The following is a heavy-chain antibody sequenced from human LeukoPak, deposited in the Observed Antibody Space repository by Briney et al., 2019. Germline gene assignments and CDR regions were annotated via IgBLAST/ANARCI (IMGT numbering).Heavy chain of an antibody. V-gene: IGHV3-64*01. D-gene: IGHD3-3*01. CDR3: ARAGDFWSGYYAD. Sequence: GGSLRLSCAASGFTFSSYAMHWVRQAPGKGLEYVSAISSNGDSTYYANSVKGRFTISRDNSKNTLYLQMGSLRAEDMAVYYCARAGDFWSGYYADWGQGTLVTVSS. CDR1: GFTFSSYA. J-gene: IGHJ4*02. CDR2: ISSNGDST.